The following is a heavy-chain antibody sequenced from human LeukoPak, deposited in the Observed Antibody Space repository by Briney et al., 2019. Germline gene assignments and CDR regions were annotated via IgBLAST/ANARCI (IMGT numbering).Heavy chain of an antibody. J-gene: IGHJ6*03. V-gene: IGHV4-39*07. D-gene: IGHD3-16*01. CDR2: IYSSGST. CDR1: GVSISSGSNY. CDR3: ARVEGVYYYYYIDV. Sequence: PSETLSLTCSVSGVSISSGSNYWGWIRQPPGKTLEWIGSIYSSGSTYYNPSLKSRVIILIDTAKNHFSLNLSSVTAADTAVYYCARVEGVYYYYYIDVWGKGTTVTVSS.